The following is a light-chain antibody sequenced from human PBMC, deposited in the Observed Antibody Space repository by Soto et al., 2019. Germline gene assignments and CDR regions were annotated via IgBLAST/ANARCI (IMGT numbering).Light chain of an antibody. V-gene: IGLV2-14*03. Sequence: QSVLTQPASVYGSPGQLITISCTGTSRDIGAYDYVSWYQQHPGESXLLIXYXXXXXXSXISDRFSGSRSGNTASLTISGLQAEDEAEYYCSSYTNINTRACVFGTGTKVTVL. J-gene: IGLJ1*01. CDR2: XXX. CDR3: SSYTNINTRACV. CDR1: SRDIGAYDY.